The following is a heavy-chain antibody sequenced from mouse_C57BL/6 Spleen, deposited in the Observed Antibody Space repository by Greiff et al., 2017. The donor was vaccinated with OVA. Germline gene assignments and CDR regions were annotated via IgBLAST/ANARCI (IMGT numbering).Heavy chain of an antibody. CDR3: ARLGSNRWYFDV. CDR1: GYTFTSYW. CDR2: IDPSDSYT. J-gene: IGHJ1*03. V-gene: IGHV1-69*01. Sequence: QVQLQQSGAELVMPGASVKLSCKASGYTFTSYWMHWVKQRPGQGLEWIGEIDPSDSYTNYNQKFKGKSTLTVDKSSSTAYMQLSSLTSEDAAVYYCARLGSNRWYFDVWGTGTTVTVSS. D-gene: IGHD1-1*01.